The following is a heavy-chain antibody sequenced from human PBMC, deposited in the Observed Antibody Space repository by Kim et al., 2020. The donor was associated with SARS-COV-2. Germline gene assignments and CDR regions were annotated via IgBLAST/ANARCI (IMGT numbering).Heavy chain of an antibody. CDR3: ERLSRLMHFYGVDV. D-gene: IGHD3-3*02. CDR2: VNSNTGDT. V-gene: IGHV1-2*06. J-gene: IGHJ6*02. Sequence: ASVKVSCKASGYTFSAYYVEWVRQAPGQGLEWMGRVNSNTGDTNYAQKFEGRVTMTWDSSITTAYMDLSKLKSDDSAVYFGERLSRLMHFYGVDVWGQGTTITVSS. CDR1: GYTFSAYY.